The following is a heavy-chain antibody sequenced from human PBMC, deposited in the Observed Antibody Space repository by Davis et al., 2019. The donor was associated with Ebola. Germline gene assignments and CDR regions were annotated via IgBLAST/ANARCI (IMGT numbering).Heavy chain of an antibody. D-gene: IGHD2-15*01. J-gene: IGHJ4*02. Sequence: AASVKVSCKTSGGTFTNYAVNWVRQAPGQGLEWMGWISAYNGNTNYAQKLQGRVTMTTDTSTSTAYMELRSLRSDDTAVYYCARGYCSGGSCYARAYYFDYWGQGTLVAVSS. V-gene: IGHV1-18*01. CDR3: ARGYCSGGSCYARAYYFDY. CDR1: GGTFTNYA. CDR2: ISAYNGNT.